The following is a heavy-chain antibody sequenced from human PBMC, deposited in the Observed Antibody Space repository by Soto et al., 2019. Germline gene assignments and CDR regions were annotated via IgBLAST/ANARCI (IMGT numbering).Heavy chain of an antibody. V-gene: IGHV3-23*01. CDR1: GFTFSSYA. D-gene: IGHD6-19*01. CDR2: ISGSGGST. CDR3: AKDWFLGGRGWYGPFEY. Sequence: EVQLLESGGGLVQPGGSLRLSCAASGFTFSSYAMRWVRQAAGKGLEWVSSISGSGGSTDYADSVKGRFTISRDNSKSTLYLQMNSLRAEDTAIYYCAKDWFLGGRGWYGPFEYWGQGTRVPVSS. J-gene: IGHJ4*02.